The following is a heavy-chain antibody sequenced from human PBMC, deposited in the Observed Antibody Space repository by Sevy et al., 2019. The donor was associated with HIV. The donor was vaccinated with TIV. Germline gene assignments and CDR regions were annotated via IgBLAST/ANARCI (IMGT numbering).Heavy chain of an antibody. V-gene: IGHV3-30-3*01. J-gene: IGHJ4*02. D-gene: IGHD5-12*01. CDR1: GFSFGNYA. CDR3: ARNGDSDYAEDSDY. CDR2: ISYDASKK. Sequence: GGSLRLSCSASGFSFGNYAMHWVRQAPGKGLEWVTVISYDASKKYYADSVRGRFTISRDNSKSTLYLQMNSLRIEDTAMYFCARNGDSDYAEDSDYWGQGTLVTVSS.